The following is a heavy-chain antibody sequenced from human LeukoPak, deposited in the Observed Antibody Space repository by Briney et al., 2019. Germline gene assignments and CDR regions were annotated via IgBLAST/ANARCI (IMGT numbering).Heavy chain of an antibody. CDR1: GGSLNNYY. J-gene: IGHJ4*02. CDR2: IYYSGST. Sequence: SETLSLTCTFSGGSLNNYYWSWIRQPPGKGLEWIGYIYYSGSTNYNPSLKSRVTISVDTSKNQFSLKLSSVTAADTAVYYCARHLASLLLSADDWGQGTLVTVSS. CDR3: ARHLASLLLSADD. V-gene: IGHV4-59*08. D-gene: IGHD2-15*01.